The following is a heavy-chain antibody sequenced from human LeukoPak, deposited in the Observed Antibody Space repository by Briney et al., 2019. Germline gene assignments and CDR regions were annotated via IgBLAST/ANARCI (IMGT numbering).Heavy chain of an antibody. D-gene: IGHD3-3*01. J-gene: IGHJ4*02. V-gene: IGHV4-39*01. CDR3: ARHYDFWSGYSEYYFDY. Sequence: SETLSLTCTVSGGSISSSGYYWGWIRQPPGKGLEWIGSVDYTGITSHSPSLKSRVTISVDTSKNQFSLKVSSVSAADTGVYYCARHYDFWSGYSEYYFDYWGQGTLVTVSS. CDR2: VDYTGIT. CDR1: GGSISSSGYY.